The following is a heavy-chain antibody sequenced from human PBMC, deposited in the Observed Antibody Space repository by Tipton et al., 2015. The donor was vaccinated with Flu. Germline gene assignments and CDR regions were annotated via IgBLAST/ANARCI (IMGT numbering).Heavy chain of an antibody. Sequence: LFLTCAASGFTFSTYAMSWVRQAPGKGLEWVSAIRGSGDSTYYVDSVRGRFTISRDNSKNTLYLQMNSLRVEDTAVYFCAKDRRSSWYYYYGMDVWGQGTTVTVSS. CDR1: GFTFSTYA. CDR2: IRGSGDST. V-gene: IGHV3-23*01. D-gene: IGHD6-13*01. CDR3: AKDRRSSWYYYYGMDV. J-gene: IGHJ6*02.